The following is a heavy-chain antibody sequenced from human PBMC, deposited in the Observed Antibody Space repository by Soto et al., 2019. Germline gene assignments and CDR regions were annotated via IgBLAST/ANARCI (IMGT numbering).Heavy chain of an antibody. J-gene: IGHJ6*02. CDR3: ARDGFWLTMVRRVPPHGLDV. CDR2: ISYDGSNK. V-gene: IGHV3-30*03. Sequence: GWSLRLSCAASGFTFSSYGMHWVRQAPGKGLEWVTVISYDGSNKYYADSVKGRFTISRDNSKDTLSLQMHSLRAEDTAVYYCARDGFWLTMVRRVPPHGLDVWGQGPTVT. CDR1: GFTFSSYG. D-gene: IGHD3-10*01.